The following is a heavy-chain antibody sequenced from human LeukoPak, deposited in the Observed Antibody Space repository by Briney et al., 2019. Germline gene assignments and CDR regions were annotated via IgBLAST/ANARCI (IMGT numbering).Heavy chain of an antibody. D-gene: IGHD7-27*01. Sequence: GGSLRLSCAASGFIFSDHYMNWFRQSPGKGLEWVAGISQGGRTFYAAAVRGRFSISRDNSENSLYLQMNDLRGDDSAVYRRAKDLHNWGCDFWGQGTLVTVSS. CDR3: AKDLHNWGCDF. CDR2: ISQGGRT. CDR1: GFIFSDHY. J-gene: IGHJ4*02. V-gene: IGHV3-66*02.